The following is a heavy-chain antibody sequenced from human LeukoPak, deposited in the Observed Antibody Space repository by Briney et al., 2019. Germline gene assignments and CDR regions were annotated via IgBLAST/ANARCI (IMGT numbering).Heavy chain of an antibody. CDR3: ARIPTVTTSNDYFDF. Sequence: SETLSLTCTVSGGSISSYYWSWIRQPPGKGLEWIGYIYYSGSTNYNPSLKSRVTISLDTSKNQFSLKLNSVTAADTAVYYCARIPTVTTSNDYFDFWGQGTLVTVSS. D-gene: IGHD4-17*01. CDR2: IYYSGST. V-gene: IGHV4-59*08. J-gene: IGHJ4*02. CDR1: GGSISSYY.